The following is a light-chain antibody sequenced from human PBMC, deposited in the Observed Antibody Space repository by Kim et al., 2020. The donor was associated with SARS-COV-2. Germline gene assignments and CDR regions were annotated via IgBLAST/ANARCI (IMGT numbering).Light chain of an antibody. V-gene: IGLV3-19*01. CDR2: GKY. Sequence: SSELTQDPAVSVALGQTVRLTCQGDSLRNYYATWYQQRPGQAPVLVLYGKYNRPSGIPDRFSGSASGNTASLTITWAQAEDEADYYCNSRDSSGDHVGFG. CDR1: SLRNYY. J-gene: IGLJ3*02. CDR3: NSRDSSGDHVG.